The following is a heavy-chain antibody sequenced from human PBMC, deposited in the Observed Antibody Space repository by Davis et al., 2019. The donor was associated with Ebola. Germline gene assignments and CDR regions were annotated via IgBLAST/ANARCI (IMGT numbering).Heavy chain of an antibody. CDR1: GFTFSGSA. V-gene: IGHV3-73*01. CDR2: IRSKANSYAT. D-gene: IGHD5-24*01. Sequence: LSLTCAASGFTFSGSAMHWVRQASGKGLEWVGRIRSKANSYATAYAASVKGRFTISRDDSKNTAYLQMNSLKTEDTAVYYCTRTEMATDYWGQGTLVTVSS. J-gene: IGHJ4*02. CDR3: TRTEMATDY.